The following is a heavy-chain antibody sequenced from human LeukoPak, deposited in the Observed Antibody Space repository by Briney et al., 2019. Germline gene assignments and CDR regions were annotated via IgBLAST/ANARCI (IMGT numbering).Heavy chain of an antibody. CDR1: GGSISSSSYY. V-gene: IGHV4-39*01. J-gene: IGHJ2*01. CDR3: ARQGGGDSSSWYASGDWYFDL. CDR2: IYYSGST. Sequence: SETLSLTCTVSGGSISSSSYYWGWIRQPPGKGLEWIGSIYYSGSTYYNPSLKSRVTISVDTSKNQFSPKLSSVTAADTAVYYCARQGGGDSSSWYASGDWYFDLWGRGTLVTVSS. D-gene: IGHD6-13*01.